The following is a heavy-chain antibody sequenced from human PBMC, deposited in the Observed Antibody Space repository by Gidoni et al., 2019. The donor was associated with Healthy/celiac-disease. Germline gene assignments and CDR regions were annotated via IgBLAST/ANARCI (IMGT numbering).Heavy chain of an antibody. CDR2: ISWNSGSI. CDR1: GFTFADYA. J-gene: IGHJ3*02. Sequence: EVQLVESGGGLVQPGRSLRLSCAASGFTFADYAMHWVRQAPGKGLEWVSGISWNSGSIGYADSVKGRFTISTDNAKNSLYLQMNSLRAEDTALYYCAKIYCSSTSCYYDAFDIWGQGTMVTVSS. V-gene: IGHV3-9*01. CDR3: AKIYCSSTSCYYDAFDI. D-gene: IGHD2-2*01.